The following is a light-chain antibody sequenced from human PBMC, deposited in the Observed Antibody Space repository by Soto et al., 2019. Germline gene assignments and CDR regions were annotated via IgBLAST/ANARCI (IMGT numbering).Light chain of an antibody. V-gene: IGLV1-51*01. CDR2: DSN. CDR3: ATWDSSLSAVV. J-gene: IGLJ3*02. CDR1: SSNIGNND. Sequence: QSVLTQPPSVSAAPGQKVTISCSGSSSNIGNNDISWYQQLPGTAPKLLIYDSNKRPSGIPDRFSGSKSGTSAALGITGLQTGDEADYHCATWDSSLSAVVFGGGTKLTVL.